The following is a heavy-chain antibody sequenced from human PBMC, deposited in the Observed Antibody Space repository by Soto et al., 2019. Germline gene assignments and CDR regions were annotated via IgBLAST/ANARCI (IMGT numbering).Heavy chain of an antibody. D-gene: IGHD6-6*01. V-gene: IGHV3-23*01. CDR1: GFTFSSYA. CDR2: ISGSGGST. Sequence: GGSLRLSCAASGFTFSSYAMSWVRQAPGKGLEWVSAISGSGGSTYYADSVKGRFTISRDNSKNTLYLQMNSLRAEDTAVYYCAKVRYSSSQRAHFDYWGQGTLVTVSS. CDR3: AKVRYSSSQRAHFDY. J-gene: IGHJ4*02.